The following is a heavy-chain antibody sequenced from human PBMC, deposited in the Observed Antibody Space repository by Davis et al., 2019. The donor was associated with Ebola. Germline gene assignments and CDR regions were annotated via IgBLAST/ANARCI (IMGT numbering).Heavy chain of an antibody. CDR3: ARDRLAWGLGPNDS. D-gene: IGHD7-27*01. CDR2: IKQDGSDK. Sequence: GESLKISCAASGFTFSSYWMSWVRQAPGKGLEWVANIKQDGSDKNYVDSVKGRFIISRDNAKKTLFLQMNSLRAEDTAVYYCARDRLAWGLGPNDSWGQGTLVIVSS. V-gene: IGHV3-7*01. CDR1: GFTFSSYW. J-gene: IGHJ5*01.